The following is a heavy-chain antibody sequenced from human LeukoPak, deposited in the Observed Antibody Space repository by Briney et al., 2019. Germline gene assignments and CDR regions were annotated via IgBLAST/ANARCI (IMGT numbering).Heavy chain of an antibody. J-gene: IGHJ5*02. Sequence: SVKVSCKASGGTFSSYAISWVRQAPGQGPEWMGGIIPIFGTANYAQKFQGRVTITADGSTSTAYMELSSLRSEDTAVYYCARQMVRGVFLREIDPWGQGTLVTVSS. CDR3: ARQMVRGVFLREIDP. CDR2: IIPIFGTA. V-gene: IGHV1-69*13. D-gene: IGHD3-10*01. CDR1: GGTFSSYA.